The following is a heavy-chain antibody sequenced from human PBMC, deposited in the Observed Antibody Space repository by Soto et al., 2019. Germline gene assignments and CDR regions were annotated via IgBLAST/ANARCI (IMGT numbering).Heavy chain of an antibody. CDR1: GFSFSSYW. Sequence: VQLVESGGGLVQPGGSLRLSCAASGFSFSSYWMHWVRHAPGKGLVWVSRINSDGSSTTYAESVKGRFTISRDNAKNMLYGQMTSLTPEDTAVYYCAKGVPAATRYFQHWGQGTLVTVSS. V-gene: IGHV3-74*01. CDR3: AKGVPAATRYFQH. J-gene: IGHJ1*01. D-gene: IGHD2-2*01. CDR2: INSDGSST.